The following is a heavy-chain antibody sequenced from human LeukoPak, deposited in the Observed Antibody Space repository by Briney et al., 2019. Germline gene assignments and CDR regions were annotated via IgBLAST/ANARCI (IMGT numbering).Heavy chain of an antibody. J-gene: IGHJ3*02. CDR3: AERYCSSTSCYEDAFDI. CDR2: INHSGST. V-gene: IGHV4-34*01. CDR1: GGSFSGYY. D-gene: IGHD2-2*01. Sequence: SETLSLTCAVYGGSFSGYYWSWIRQPPGKGLEWIGEINHSGSTNYNPSLKSRVTISVDTSKNQFSLKLSSVTAADTAVYYCAERYCSSTSCYEDAFDIWGQGTMVTVSS.